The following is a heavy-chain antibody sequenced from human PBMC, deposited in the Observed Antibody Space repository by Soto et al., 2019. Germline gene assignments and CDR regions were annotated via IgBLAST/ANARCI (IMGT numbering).Heavy chain of an antibody. D-gene: IGHD2-15*01. Sequence: QVRLKESGPGLVKPSGTLSLTCAVSGGSVESSSCWSWVRQAPGKGLEWIGAIYHSGTFNYNPALASQVCVTVDESTTQFVLNLTSVTAADTAVYYCVRAVPAATWAYNGMDVWGQGTTVTVSS. CDR1: GGSVESSSC. V-gene: IGHV4-4*02. J-gene: IGHJ6*02. CDR2: IYHSGTF. CDR3: VRAVPAATWAYNGMDV.